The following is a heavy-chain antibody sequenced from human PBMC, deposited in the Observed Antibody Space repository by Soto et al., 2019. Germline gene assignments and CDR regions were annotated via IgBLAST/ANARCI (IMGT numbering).Heavy chain of an antibody. CDR3: AKDPYYYDSSGKYIDY. CDR1: VFTFSSYA. V-gene: IGHV3-23*01. D-gene: IGHD3-22*01. J-gene: IGHJ4*02. CDR2: ISGSGGST. Sequence: GSLRLSCAASVFTFSSYAMSWVRQAPGKGLEWVSAISGSGGSTYYADSVKGRFTISRDNSKNTLYLQMNSLRAEDTAVYYCAKDPYYYDSSGKYIDYWGQGTLVTVSS.